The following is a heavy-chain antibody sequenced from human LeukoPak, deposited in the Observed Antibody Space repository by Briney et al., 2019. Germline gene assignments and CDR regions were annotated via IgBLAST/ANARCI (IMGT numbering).Heavy chain of an antibody. CDR3: ARDHDYDYVWGSYGGKNAFDI. CDR2: IYTSGST. Sequence: PSETLSLTCTVSGGSISSGSYYWSWIRQPAGKGLEWIGRIYTSGSTNYNPSLKSRVTISVDTSKNQFSLKLSSVTAADTAVYYCARDHDYDYVWGSYGGKNAFDIWGQGTMVTVSS. CDR1: GGSISSGSYY. V-gene: IGHV4-61*02. J-gene: IGHJ3*02. D-gene: IGHD3-16*01.